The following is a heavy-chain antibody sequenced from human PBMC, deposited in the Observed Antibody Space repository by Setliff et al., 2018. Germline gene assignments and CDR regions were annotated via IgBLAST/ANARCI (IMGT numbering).Heavy chain of an antibody. CDR1: GITFTSYA. D-gene: IGHD3-10*01. CDR2: VRFDGSYK. J-gene: IGHJ4*02. CDR3: AKVKKPLIRGSGFDY. V-gene: IGHV3-30*02. Sequence: AGGSLRLSCVASGITFTSYAMSWVRQAPGKGLDWVASVRFDGSYKVYADSVKGRFTISRDNSENTLFLQMTSLRPEDTGIYYCAKVKKPLIRGSGFDYWGRGTLVTVS.